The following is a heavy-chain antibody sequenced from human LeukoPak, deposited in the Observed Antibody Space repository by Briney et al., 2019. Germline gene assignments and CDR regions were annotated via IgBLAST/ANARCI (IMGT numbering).Heavy chain of an antibody. CDR1: GGSISSSSYY. V-gene: IGHV4-39*07. J-gene: IGHJ6*02. CDR3: ARCRVQYSGSPSDYYYGMDV. D-gene: IGHD1-26*01. Sequence: SETLSLTCTVSGGSISSSSYYWGWIRQPPGKGLEWIGSIYYSGSTYYNPSLKSRVTISVDTSKNQFSLKLSSVTATDTAVYYCARCRVQYSGSPSDYYYGMDVWGQGTTVTVSS. CDR2: IYYSGST.